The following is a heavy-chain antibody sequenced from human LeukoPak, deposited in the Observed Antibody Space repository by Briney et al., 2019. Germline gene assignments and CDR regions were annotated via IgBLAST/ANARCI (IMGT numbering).Heavy chain of an antibody. CDR1: GGTFSSYA. Sequence: GASVKVSCKASGGTFSSYAISWVRQAPGQGLEWMGGIIPIFGTANYAQKFQGRVTMTRDMATSTVYMELSSLRSEDTAVYYCARDPGYYDSSPYSSGYYFYYMDVWGKGTTVTVSS. CDR2: IIPIFGTA. D-gene: IGHD3-22*01. V-gene: IGHV1-69*05. CDR3: ARDPGYYDSSPYSSGYYFYYMDV. J-gene: IGHJ6*03.